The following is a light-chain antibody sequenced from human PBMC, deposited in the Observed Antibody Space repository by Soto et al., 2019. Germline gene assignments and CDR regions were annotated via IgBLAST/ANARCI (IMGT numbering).Light chain of an antibody. Sequence: DIEMTQSPSSLSASVGDRVTITCRASQNIRSYLNWYQHKVGQAPNLLIFDASNLQSGVPSRFSGSGFGTDFTLTISSLQPEDFASYYCQQSYNTEFTFGPGTKVEIK. CDR1: QNIRSY. CDR2: DAS. CDR3: QQSYNTEFT. J-gene: IGKJ3*01. V-gene: IGKV1-39*01.